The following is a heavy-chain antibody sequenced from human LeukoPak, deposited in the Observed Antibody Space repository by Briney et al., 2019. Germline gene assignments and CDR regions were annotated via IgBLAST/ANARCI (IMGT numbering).Heavy chain of an antibody. CDR3: AREVNGVDY. Sequence: PGGSLRLSCAASGFTFSSFAMNWVRQAPGKGLEWISSISSSSHIYYVDSVKGRFTISRDNAKTSLFLQMNSLRAEDTAVYYCAREVNGVDYWGQGTLVTVSS. CDR1: GFTFSSFA. J-gene: IGHJ4*02. D-gene: IGHD3-22*01. CDR2: ISSSSHI. V-gene: IGHV3-21*01.